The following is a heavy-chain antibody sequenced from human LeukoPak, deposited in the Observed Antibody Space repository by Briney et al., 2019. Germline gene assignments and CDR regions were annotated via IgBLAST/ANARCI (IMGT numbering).Heavy chain of an antibody. CDR3: ARAYCSSTSCSTYYFDD. CDR2: IYYSGGT. D-gene: IGHD2-2*01. Sequence: SETLSLTCTVSGGSIGSISSSSYYWGWIRQPPGKGLEWIGSIYYSGGTYYNPSLKSRVTISVDTSKNQFSLKLTSVTAADTAMYYCARAYCSSTSCSTYYFDDWGQGTLVTVSS. CDR1: GGSIGSISSSSYY. J-gene: IGHJ4*02. V-gene: IGHV4-39*01.